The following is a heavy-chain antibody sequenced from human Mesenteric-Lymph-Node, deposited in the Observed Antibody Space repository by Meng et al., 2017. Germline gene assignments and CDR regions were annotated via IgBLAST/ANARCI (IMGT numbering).Heavy chain of an antibody. CDR2: INTSVGYT. CDR3: ARASRVLGGFDY. J-gene: IGHJ4*02. CDR1: GYTFTNYY. V-gene: IGHV1-46*01. D-gene: IGHD3-16*01. Sequence: GHVGQAGAELKKPGASVKVSCKASGYTFTNYYMHWVRQAPGQGLEWMGIINTSVGYTSHAQKFQGRVTMTRDTSTSTVHMEVSSLRSADTAVYYCARASRVLGGFDYWGQGTLVTVSS.